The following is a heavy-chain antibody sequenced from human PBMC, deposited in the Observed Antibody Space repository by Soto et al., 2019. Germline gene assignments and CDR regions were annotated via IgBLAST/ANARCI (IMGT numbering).Heavy chain of an antibody. D-gene: IGHD3-3*01. Sequence: QVQLQESGPGLVKPSQTLSLTCTVSGGSISSGDYYWSWIRQPPGKGLEWIGYMYYSGSTYYNPSLKSRVTISVDTSKNQFSLKLSSVTAADTAVYYCARAAYDFWSGYYTALDYWGQGTLVTVSS. CDR2: MYYSGST. CDR3: ARAAYDFWSGYYTALDY. J-gene: IGHJ4*02. CDR1: GGSISSGDYY. V-gene: IGHV4-30-4*01.